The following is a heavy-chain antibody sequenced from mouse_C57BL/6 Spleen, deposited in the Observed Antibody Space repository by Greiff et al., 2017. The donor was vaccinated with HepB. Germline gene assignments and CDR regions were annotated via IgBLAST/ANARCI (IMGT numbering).Heavy chain of an antibody. Sequence: QVQLKESGPGLVAPSQSLSITCTVSGFSLTSYGVHWVRQPPGKGLEWLVVIWSDGSTTYNSALKSRLSISKDNTKSQVVLKMNSLQTDDTAMYYCARQRDYGSSYDYAMGYWGQGTSVTVSS. CDR3: ARQRDYGSSYDYAMGY. V-gene: IGHV2-6-1*01. D-gene: IGHD1-1*01. J-gene: IGHJ4*01. CDR2: IWSDGST. CDR1: GFSLTSYG.